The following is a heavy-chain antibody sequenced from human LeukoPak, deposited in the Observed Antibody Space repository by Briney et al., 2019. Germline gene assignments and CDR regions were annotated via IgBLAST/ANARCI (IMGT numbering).Heavy chain of an antibody. V-gene: IGHV3-15*01. CDR3: TTDRGALTN. D-gene: IGHD3-10*01. CDR1: GFTFRDAW. Sequence: GGPLTLSCATSGFTFRDAWVSWVRQAPGKGVEWVGRIQSKTDGGPPDYAAPVKGRFTISRDDSKTTLYLQMNSLKAGDTAVYYCTTDRGALTNWGQGTLVTVSS. CDR2: IQSKTDGGPP. J-gene: IGHJ4*02.